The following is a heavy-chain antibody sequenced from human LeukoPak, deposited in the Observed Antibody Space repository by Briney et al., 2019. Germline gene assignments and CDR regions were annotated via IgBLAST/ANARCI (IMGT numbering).Heavy chain of an antibody. Sequence: GGSLRLSCAASRFTFSSYVMSWVRQAPGKGLEWVSAISGSGGSTYYADSVKGRFTISRDNSKNTLYLQMNSLRAEDTAVYYCASLLWYSSALLSWGQGTPVTVSS. J-gene: IGHJ5*02. V-gene: IGHV3-23*01. D-gene: IGHD6-19*01. CDR2: ISGSGGST. CDR3: ASLLWYSSALLS. CDR1: RFTFSSYV.